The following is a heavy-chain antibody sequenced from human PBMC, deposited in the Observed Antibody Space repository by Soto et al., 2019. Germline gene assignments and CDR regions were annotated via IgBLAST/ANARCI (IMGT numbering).Heavy chain of an antibody. J-gene: IGHJ4*02. Sequence: QVQLQQWGAGLLKPSETLSLTCAVYGGSFSGYYWSWIRQPPGKGLEWIGEINHSGSTNYNPSLKSRVTISVDTSKNQFSLTLSSVTAADTAVYYCARGDRATVTPFDYWGQGTLVTVSS. V-gene: IGHV4-34*01. D-gene: IGHD4-17*01. CDR1: GGSFSGYY. CDR2: INHSGST. CDR3: ARGDRATVTPFDY.